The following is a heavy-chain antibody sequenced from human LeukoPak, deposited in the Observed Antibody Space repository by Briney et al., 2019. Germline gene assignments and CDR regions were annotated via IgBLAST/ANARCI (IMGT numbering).Heavy chain of an antibody. V-gene: IGHV3-21*01. Sequence: GGSLRLSCAASGFTFSSYSMNWVRQAPGKGLEWVSSISSSSSYIYYADSVKGRFTISRDNAKNSLYLQMNSVRAEDTAVYYCVRDGVGAPPFDYWGQGVLVTVSS. CDR3: VRDGVGAPPFDY. CDR1: GFTFSSYS. J-gene: IGHJ4*02. D-gene: IGHD1-26*01. CDR2: ISSSSSYI.